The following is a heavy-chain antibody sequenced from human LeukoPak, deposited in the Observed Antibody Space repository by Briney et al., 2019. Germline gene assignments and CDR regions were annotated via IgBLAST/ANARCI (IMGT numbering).Heavy chain of an antibody. Sequence: GGSLRLSCAASRFTFSSYGMSWVRQAPGKGLEWVSGISGSGGSTYYADSAKGRFTISRDNSKNTLYLEVISLTAEDTAVYYCAKDDAWLRFGEWSQGTLVTVSS. J-gene: IGHJ4*02. V-gene: IGHV3-23*01. CDR1: RFTFSSYG. CDR2: ISGSGGST. CDR3: AKDDAWLRFGE. D-gene: IGHD3-10*01.